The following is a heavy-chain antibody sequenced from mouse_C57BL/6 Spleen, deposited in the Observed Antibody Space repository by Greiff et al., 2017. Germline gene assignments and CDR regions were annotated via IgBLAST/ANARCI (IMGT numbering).Heavy chain of an antibody. D-gene: IGHD1-1*01. J-gene: IGHJ1*01. V-gene: IGHV1-74*01. CDR3: VRSYGSCYVYFDY. CDR2: IHPSDSDT. Sequence: VQLQQPGAELVKPGASVKVSCKASGYTFTSYWMHWVKQRPGQGLEWIGRIHPSDSDTNYNPKFKGKSTLTVDKSSSTAYMQLSSLTTEDSAVYYCVRSYGSCYVYFDYWGQGTTVTVSA. CDR1: GYTFTSYW.